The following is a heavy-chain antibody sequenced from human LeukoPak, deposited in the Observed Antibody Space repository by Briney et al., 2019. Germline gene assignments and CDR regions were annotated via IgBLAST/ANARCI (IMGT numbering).Heavy chain of an antibody. CDR3: ARDDYDFWSGYGHNWFDP. CDR2: INTNTGNP. J-gene: IGHJ5*02. V-gene: IGHV7-4-1*02. CDR1: GYTFTSYA. D-gene: IGHD3-3*01. Sequence: ASVTVSCTASGYTFTSYAMNWVRQAPGQGLEWMGWINTNTGNPTYAQGFTGRFVFSLDTSVSTAYLQISSLKAEDTAVYYCARDDYDFWSGYGHNWFDPWDQGTLVTVSS.